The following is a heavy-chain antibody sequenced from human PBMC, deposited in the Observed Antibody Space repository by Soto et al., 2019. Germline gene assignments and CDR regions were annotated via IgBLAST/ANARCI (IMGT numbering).Heavy chain of an antibody. D-gene: IGHD3-3*01. J-gene: IGHJ4*02. Sequence: QVRLVQSGAEVKKPGSSVKVSCTASGGSFDSYPLTWVRQAPGQGLEWMGGIIAIFGTPKYAPKLQGRVTITADESTNTGYMQLSSLRSEDTAIYYCATVSGEGYSPYFDYWGQGTLVTVSS. CDR3: ATVSGEGYSPYFDY. CDR1: GGSFDSYP. V-gene: IGHV1-69*12. CDR2: IIAIFGTP.